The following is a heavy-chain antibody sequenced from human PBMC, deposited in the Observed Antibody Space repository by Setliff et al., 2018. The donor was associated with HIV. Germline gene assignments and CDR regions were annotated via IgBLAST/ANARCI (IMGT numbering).Heavy chain of an antibody. Sequence: ASVKVSCKASGYTFTSYYMHWARQAPGQGLEWMGIINPSGGSTSYAQKFQGRVTMTRDTSTSTVYMELSSLRSEDTAVYYCARVEWNDGAFDIWGQGTMVTVSS. CDR1: GYTFTSYY. D-gene: IGHD1-1*01. V-gene: IGHV1-46*01. J-gene: IGHJ3*02. CDR3: ARVEWNDGAFDI. CDR2: INPSGGST.